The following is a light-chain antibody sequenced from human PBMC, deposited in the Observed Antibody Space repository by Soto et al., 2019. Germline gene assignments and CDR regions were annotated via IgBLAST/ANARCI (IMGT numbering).Light chain of an antibody. J-gene: IGLJ2*01. V-gene: IGLV1-47*01. CDR1: SSNIGSNY. CDR3: AAWDDSLSGPV. CDR2: RNN. Sequence: QSVLTQPPSASGTPGQRVTISCSGSSSNIGSNYVYWYQQLPGTAPKLLIYRNNQRPSGVPSRFSGSKSGTSASRGISGLRSEDEADYYCAAWDDSLSGPVFGGGTKGTVL.